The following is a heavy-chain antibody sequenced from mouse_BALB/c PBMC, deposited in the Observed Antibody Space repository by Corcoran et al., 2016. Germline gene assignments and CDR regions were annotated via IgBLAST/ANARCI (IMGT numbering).Heavy chain of an antibody. D-gene: IGHD2-1*01. CDR3: GRSREGNYVVY. CDR2: TDPANGST. V-gene: IGHV14-3*02. CDR1: GFNIKDTY. Sequence: EVQLQQSGAELVKPGASVKLSCTASGFNIKDTYMHWVKQRPEQGLEWIGRTDPANGSTKYDPKFQGKATMTADTSSNTVYLQLSSLTSEATAVYYCGRSREGNYVVYWGQGTTLTVSS. J-gene: IGHJ2*01.